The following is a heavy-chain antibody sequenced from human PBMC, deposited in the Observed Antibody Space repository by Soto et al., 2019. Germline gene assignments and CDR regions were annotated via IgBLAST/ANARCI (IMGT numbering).Heavy chain of an antibody. V-gene: IGHV4-30-4*01. D-gene: IGHD1-26*01. CDR3: ARGPSGDKVDQ. J-gene: IGHJ4*02. CDR1: GGSISSGGYD. Sequence: QVQLQESGPGLVEPSQTLSLTCTVSGGSISSGGYDWSWIRQPPGKDLEWFGHIYNSVNTYSNPSIKSXVTXSXATARTRFSLKLSAVSGADTAVDYCARGPSGDKVDQWGQGTPVSVSS. CDR2: IYNSVNT.